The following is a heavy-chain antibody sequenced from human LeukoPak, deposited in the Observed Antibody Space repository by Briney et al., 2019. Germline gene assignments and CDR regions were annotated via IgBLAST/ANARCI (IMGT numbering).Heavy chain of an antibody. Sequence: ASVKVSCKASGYTFTSYDINWVRQATGQGLEWMGWMNPNSGNTGYAQKFQGRVTMTRNTSISTAYMELSSLRSEDTAVYYCARAPQIVVVIDFDYWGQGTLVTVSS. J-gene: IGHJ4*02. CDR2: MNPNSGNT. V-gene: IGHV1-8*01. CDR1: GYTFTSYD. CDR3: ARAPQIVVVIDFDY. D-gene: IGHD3-22*01.